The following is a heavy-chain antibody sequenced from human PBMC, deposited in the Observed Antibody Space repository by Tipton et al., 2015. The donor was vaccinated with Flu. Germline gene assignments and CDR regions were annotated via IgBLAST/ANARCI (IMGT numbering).Heavy chain of an antibody. D-gene: IGHD4-17*01. Sequence: TLSLTCTVSGDSISRGSYYYNWIRQPAGEGLEWIGRVYTNTNTNYQASLKSRVAISIDRSKNQFSLRLTSVTAADTAMYYCARGDYGDYIDGAPGYWGRGTLVTVSS. CDR3: ARGDYGDYIDGAPGY. CDR2: VYTNTNT. J-gene: IGHJ4*02. CDR1: GDSISRGSYY. V-gene: IGHV4-61*02.